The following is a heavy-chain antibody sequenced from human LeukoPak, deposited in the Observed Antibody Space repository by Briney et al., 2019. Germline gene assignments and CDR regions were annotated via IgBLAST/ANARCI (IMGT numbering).Heavy chain of an antibody. V-gene: IGHV3-30*01. CDR3: ARGADPGESSGRPSYNWFDP. Sequence: PGGSLRLSCAASGFTFSSYAMHWVRQPPGKGLEWVAVISYDGSDKYYADSVKGRFTISRDNSKNTLYLQMNSLRGEDTAVYYCARGADPGESSGRPSYNWFDPWGQGTLVIVSS. D-gene: IGHD3-22*01. J-gene: IGHJ5*02. CDR2: ISYDGSDK. CDR1: GFTFSSYA.